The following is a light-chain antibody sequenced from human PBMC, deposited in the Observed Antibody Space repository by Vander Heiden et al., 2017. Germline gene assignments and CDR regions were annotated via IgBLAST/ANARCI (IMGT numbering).Light chain of an antibody. V-gene: IGLV2-14*03. Sequence: QSPLTQPASASRSPGQSIALSCTGTNSDVGAYNYVSWYQPRPGKAPILMIYDVSNRPSGVSDRFSGSKSGYTASLTISGPQAEDEADYYCSSYTTSSTYVFGTGTKVTVL. CDR1: NSDVGAYNY. J-gene: IGLJ1*01. CDR3: SSYTTSSTYV. CDR2: DVS.